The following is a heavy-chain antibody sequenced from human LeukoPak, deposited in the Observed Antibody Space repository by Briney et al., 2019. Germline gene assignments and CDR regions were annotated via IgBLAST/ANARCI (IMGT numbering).Heavy chain of an antibody. V-gene: IGHV4-59*08. J-gene: IGHJ4*02. CDR3: ARQNSSSQFDY. Sequence: PSETLSLTCSVSGGPISSYYWGWIRQPPGKGLEWIGCIYDSGSTNYNPSLKSRVTISVDTSKNQFSLKLSSVTAADTAVYYCARQNSSSQFDYWGQGSLVTVSS. CDR2: IYDSGST. D-gene: IGHD6-13*01. CDR1: GGPISSYY.